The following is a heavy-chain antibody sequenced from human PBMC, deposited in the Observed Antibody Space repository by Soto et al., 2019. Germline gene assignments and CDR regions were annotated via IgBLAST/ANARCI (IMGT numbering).Heavy chain of an antibody. CDR3: ARRSHTNWPAY. V-gene: IGHV4-39*01. Sequence: SETLSLTCTVSGGSFSSSSHYWVWIRQPPGKGLEWVGSIYYDGRTYYNASLKSRVTISVDTSKNQFSLKVNSVTVADTAVYYCARRSHTNWPAYWGHGILVTVS. CDR1: GGSFSSSSHY. CDR2: IYYDGRT. J-gene: IGHJ4*01. D-gene: IGHD2-8*01.